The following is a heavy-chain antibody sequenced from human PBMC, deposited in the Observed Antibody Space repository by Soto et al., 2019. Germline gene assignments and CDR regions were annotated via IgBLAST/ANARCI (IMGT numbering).Heavy chain of an antibody. J-gene: IGHJ6*03. CDR3: ARGVFTGYCSGGSCYSGYYYYYMDV. CDR2: INHSGST. V-gene: IGHV4-34*01. CDR1: GGSFSGYY. Sequence: SETLSLTCAVYGGSFSGYYWSWIRQPPGKRLEWNGEINHSGSTNYNPFLKRRVTISVGTSKIQFSLKLSSVTAADTAVYYYARGVFTGYCSGGSCYSGYYYYYMDVWGKGTTVTVSS. D-gene: IGHD2-15*01.